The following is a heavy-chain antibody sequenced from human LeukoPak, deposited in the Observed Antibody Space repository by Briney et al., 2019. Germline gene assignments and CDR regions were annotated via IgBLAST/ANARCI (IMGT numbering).Heavy chain of an antibody. CDR1: GYTFTSYD. V-gene: IGHV1-8*03. D-gene: IGHD1-26*01. CDR2: MNPNSGNT. CDR3: ARSQKGSYSTFYYYYYMDV. Sequence: ASVKVSCKASGYTFTSYDINWVRQATGQGLEWMGWMNPNSGNTGYAQKFQGRVTITRNTSISTAYMELSSLRSEDTAVYYCARSQKGSYSTFYYYYYMDVWGKGTTVTVSS. J-gene: IGHJ6*03.